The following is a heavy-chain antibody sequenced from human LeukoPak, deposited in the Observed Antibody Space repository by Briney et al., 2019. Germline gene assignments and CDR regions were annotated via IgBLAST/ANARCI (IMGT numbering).Heavy chain of an antibody. CDR3: ANSPDSGGLGP. Sequence: ASVEVSCKASGYTFTYRYLHWVRQPPGQALEWMGWITPFNGNTNYAQKFQDRVTITRDRSMSTAYMELSSLKSEDAAMYYCANSPDSGGLGPWGQGTLVTVSS. D-gene: IGHD3-10*01. J-gene: IGHJ5*02. CDR2: ITPFNGNT. CDR1: GYTFTYRY. V-gene: IGHV1-45*02.